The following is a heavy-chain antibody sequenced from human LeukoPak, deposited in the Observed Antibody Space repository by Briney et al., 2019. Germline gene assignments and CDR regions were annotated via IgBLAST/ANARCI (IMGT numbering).Heavy chain of an antibody. Sequence: SETLSLTCTVSGGSIGSSSYYWGWIRQPPGKGLEWIGSIYYSGSTYYNPSLKSRVTISVDTSKNQFSLKLSSVTAADTAVYYCALGGGIVGATTFDYWGQGTLVTVSS. J-gene: IGHJ4*02. V-gene: IGHV4-39*01. CDR3: ALGGGIVGATTFDY. D-gene: IGHD1-26*01. CDR2: IYYSGST. CDR1: GGSIGSSSYY.